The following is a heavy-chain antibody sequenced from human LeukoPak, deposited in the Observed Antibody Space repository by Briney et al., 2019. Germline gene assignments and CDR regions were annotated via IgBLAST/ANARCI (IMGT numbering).Heavy chain of an antibody. CDR3: TRSLTRTIFGVVITRVSFDY. CDR1: GYTFTGYY. V-gene: IGHV1-2*02. J-gene: IGHJ4*02. CDR2: INPNSGGT. D-gene: IGHD3-3*01. Sequence: ASVKVSCMPSGYTFTGYYMRWVRQAPGQGLEWMGWINPNSGGTNYAQKFQGRVTMTRDTSISTAYMELSRLRSDDTAVYYCTRSLTRTIFGVVITRVSFDYWGQGTLVTVSS.